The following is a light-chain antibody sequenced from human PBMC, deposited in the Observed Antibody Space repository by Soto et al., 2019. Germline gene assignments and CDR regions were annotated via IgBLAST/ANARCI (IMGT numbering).Light chain of an antibody. CDR2: EVN. CDR3: SSYTTISTVV. Sequence: QSVLAQPASVSGSPGQSITISCTGTSSDIGYYNYVSWYQQYPGKAPKLIIYEVNNRPSGVSNRFSGSKSANTASLTISGLQAEEEADYHCSSYTTISTVVFGAVTKVTVL. CDR1: SSDIGYYNY. J-gene: IGLJ1*01. V-gene: IGLV2-14*01.